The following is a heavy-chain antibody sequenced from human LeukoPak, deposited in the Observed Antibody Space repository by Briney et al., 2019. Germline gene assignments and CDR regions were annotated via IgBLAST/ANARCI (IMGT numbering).Heavy chain of an antibody. CDR3: AKVIQSSNWFDP. D-gene: IGHD4-11*01. J-gene: IGHJ5*02. CDR1: GFVFTDYW. Sequence: GGSLRLSCAASGFVFTDYWMYWVRQAPGRGLAWVANIKEDGSEKNYVDSVKGRFTISRDNFKNTLYLQMNSLRAEDTAVYYCAKVIQSSNWFDPWGQGTLVTVSS. V-gene: IGHV3-7*03. CDR2: IKEDGSEK.